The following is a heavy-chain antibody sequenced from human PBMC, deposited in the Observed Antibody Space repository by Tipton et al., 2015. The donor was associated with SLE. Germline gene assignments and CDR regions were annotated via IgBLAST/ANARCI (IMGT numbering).Heavy chain of an antibody. V-gene: IGHV4-34*01. CDR2: INHSGST. D-gene: IGHD6-19*01. CDR3: ARFQIAVAGSRYVDV. CDR1: GGSFSGYY. Sequence: TLSLTCAVYGGSFSGYYWSWIRQPPGKGLEWIGEINHSGSTNYNPSLKSRVTISVDTSKNQFSLKLSSVTAADTAVYYCARFQIAVAGSRYVDVWGKGTTVTVSS. J-gene: IGHJ6*03.